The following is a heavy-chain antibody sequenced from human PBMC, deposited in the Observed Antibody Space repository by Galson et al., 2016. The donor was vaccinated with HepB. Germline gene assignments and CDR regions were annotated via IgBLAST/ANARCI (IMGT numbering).Heavy chain of an antibody. J-gene: IGHJ4*02. CDR3: VRSNFADY. CDR1: GFTLRDYA. CDR2: ISGSGDNT. V-gene: IGHV3-23*01. Sequence: SLRLSCAASGFTLRDYAMNWVRQAPGKGLQWVSTISGSGDNTYYGDSVKGRFAVSRDNSKNTLSLQLSSLGAEDTAVYYCVRSNFADYWGQEVLVTVTS. D-gene: IGHD4-11*01.